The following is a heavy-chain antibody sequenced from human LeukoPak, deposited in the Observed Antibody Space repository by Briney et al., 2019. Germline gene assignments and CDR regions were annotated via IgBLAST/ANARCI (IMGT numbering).Heavy chain of an antibody. CDR2: IYYTGTT. D-gene: IGHD6-19*01. J-gene: IGHJ4*02. CDR3: ASSSNDY. V-gene: IGHV4-39*07. Sequence: SETLSLTCTVSGGSISSTNYYWGWIRQPPGKGLEWIGTIYYTGTTYYNPSLTSRVTISVDTSKNQFSLKLSSVTAADTAVYYCASSSNDYWGQGTLVTVSS. CDR1: GGSISSTNYY.